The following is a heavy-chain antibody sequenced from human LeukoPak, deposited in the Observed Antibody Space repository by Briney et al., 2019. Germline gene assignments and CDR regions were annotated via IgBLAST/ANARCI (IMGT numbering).Heavy chain of an antibody. D-gene: IGHD5-18*01. CDR2: INHSGST. CDR1: GGSFSGYY. Sequence: SETLSLTCAVYGGSFSGYYWSWIRQPPGKGLEWIGEINHSGSTNYNPSLKSRVTISVDTSKNQFSLKLGSVTAADTAVYYCARGRYSYGSRRYYFDYWGQGTLVTVSS. CDR3: ARGRYSYGSRRYYFDY. J-gene: IGHJ4*02. V-gene: IGHV4-34*01.